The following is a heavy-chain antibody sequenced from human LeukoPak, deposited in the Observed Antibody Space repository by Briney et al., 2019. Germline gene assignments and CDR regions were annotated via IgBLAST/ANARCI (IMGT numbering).Heavy chain of an antibody. CDR3: AREGVKQNRGYYYYMDV. D-gene: IGHD2-8*01. V-gene: IGHV1-2*02. CDR1: GYAFSDYF. J-gene: IGHJ6*03. Sequence: ASMKVSCKASGYAFSDYFIHWVRQAPGQGLEWMGWIKPKSGVTYFAQNFQGRITLTRDTSISTAYMQLSRLRSDDTAVYYCAREGVKQNRGYYYYMDVWGEGTTVTVSS. CDR2: IKPKSGVT.